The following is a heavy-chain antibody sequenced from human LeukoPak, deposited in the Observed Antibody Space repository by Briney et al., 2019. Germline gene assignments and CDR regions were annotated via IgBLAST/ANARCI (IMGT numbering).Heavy chain of an antibody. CDR3: AKAYGYEIYFDY. CDR2: FSYRGGST. J-gene: IGHJ4*02. D-gene: IGHD5-18*01. CDR1: GFTFSSYA. Sequence: PGGSLRLSCAASGFTFSSYAMSWVRQAPGKGLEWVSGFSYRGGSTYYADSVKGRITISRDNSKSTLYLQMNSLRAEDTAVYYCAKAYGYEIYFDYWGQGTLVTVSS. V-gene: IGHV3-23*01.